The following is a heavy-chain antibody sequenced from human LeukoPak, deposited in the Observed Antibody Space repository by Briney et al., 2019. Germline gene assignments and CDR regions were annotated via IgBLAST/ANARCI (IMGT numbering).Heavy chain of an antibody. CDR1: GFTVDRKH. Sequence: GGSLRLSCAASGFTVDRKHMTWVRQAPGKGLQSISFIYTGGNTYYSDSVKGRFTVSRDTSKNTLYLQMDSLRDEDTGVYRCAARDGGDYPYFDYWGPGTLVTVSS. CDR2: IYTGGNT. J-gene: IGHJ4*02. CDR3: AARDGGDYPYFDY. V-gene: IGHV3-66*01. D-gene: IGHD4-17*01.